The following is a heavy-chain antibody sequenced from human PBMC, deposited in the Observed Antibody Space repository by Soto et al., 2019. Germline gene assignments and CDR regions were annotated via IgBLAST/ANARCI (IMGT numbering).Heavy chain of an antibody. CDR1: GFTFSSYG. J-gene: IGHJ4*02. D-gene: IGHD2-15*01. V-gene: IGHV3-30*18. CDR3: AKDPWRLVVAAPLDY. CDR2: ISYDGSNK. Sequence: GSLRLSCAASGFTFSSYGMHWVRQAPGKGLEWVAVISYDGSNKYYADSVKGRFTISRDNSKNTLYLQMNSLRAEDTAVYYCAKDPWRLVVAAPLDYWGQGTLVTVSS.